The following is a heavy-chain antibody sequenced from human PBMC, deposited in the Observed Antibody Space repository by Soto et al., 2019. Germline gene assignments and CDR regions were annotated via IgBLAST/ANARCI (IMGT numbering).Heavy chain of an antibody. V-gene: IGHV1-3*05. CDR3: ARAVAVPADFDY. CDR2: INACNGNT. D-gene: IGHD6-19*01. CDR1: GSTFTGYA. Sequence: QVQLVQSGAEEQKPGASVKVSCKDSGSTFTGYAMHWVRQAPGQRLEWMGCINACNGNTKYSQKFQGRVTITRDTAAITAYMELSSLRSEDTAVYYCARAVAVPADFDYWGQGTLVTVSS. J-gene: IGHJ4*02.